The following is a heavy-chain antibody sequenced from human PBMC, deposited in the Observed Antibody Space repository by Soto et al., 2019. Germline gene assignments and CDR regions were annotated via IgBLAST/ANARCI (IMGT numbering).Heavy chain of an antibody. D-gene: IGHD3-22*01. CDR2: IIPVFGLV. CDR3: AGGRIVVVGSRAYYGMDV. J-gene: IGHJ6*02. Sequence: QVHLLLQSGAEVKKPGSSVKVSCKASGGTPSNSAISWVRQAPGQGLEWMGGIIPVFGLVKYAQNFQGRVTITADESTKTAYMELSSLRPEDTAVYYCAGGRIVVVGSRAYYGMDVWGQGTTVTVSS. V-gene: IGHV1-69*01. CDR1: GGTPSNSA.